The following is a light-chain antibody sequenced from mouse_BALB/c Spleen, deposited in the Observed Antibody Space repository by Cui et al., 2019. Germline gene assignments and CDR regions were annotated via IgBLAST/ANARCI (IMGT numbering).Light chain of an antibody. CDR3: LQYDEFPRT. V-gene: IGKV14-111*01. CDR1: QDINSY. Sequence: DIKMTQSPSSMYASLGERVTIPCKASQDINSYLSWFQQKPGKSPKTLIYRANRLVDGVPSRFSGSGSGQDYSLTISSLEYEDMGIYYCLQYDEFPRTFGGGTKLEIK. J-gene: IGKJ1*01. CDR2: RAN.